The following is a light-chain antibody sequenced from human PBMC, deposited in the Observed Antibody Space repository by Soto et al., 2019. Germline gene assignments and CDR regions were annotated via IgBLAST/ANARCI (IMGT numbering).Light chain of an antibody. CDR1: QTVRNNY. J-gene: IGKJ1*01. Sequence: EFVLTQSPGTLSLSPGERATLSCRASQTVRNNYLAWYQQKPGQAPRLLIYDASSRATGIPDRFSGGGSGTDFTLTISSLQPEDFAVYYCQQDYNLPETFGQGTKVDIK. CDR2: DAS. CDR3: QQDYNLPET. V-gene: IGKV3-20*01.